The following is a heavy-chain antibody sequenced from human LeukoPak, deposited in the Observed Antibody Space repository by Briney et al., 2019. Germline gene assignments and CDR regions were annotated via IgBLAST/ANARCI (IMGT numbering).Heavy chain of an antibody. J-gene: IGHJ5*02. D-gene: IGHD2-2*02. CDR1: RYTLTELS. CDR3: ATFVVVPAAIGLGWFDP. V-gene: IGHV1-24*01. Sequence: ASVKVSCKVSRYTLTELSMHWVRQAPGKGLEWMGGFDPEDGETIYAQKFQGRVTTTEDTSTDTAYMELSSLRSEDTAVYYCATFVVVPAAIGLGWFDPWGQGTLVTVSS. CDR2: FDPEDGET.